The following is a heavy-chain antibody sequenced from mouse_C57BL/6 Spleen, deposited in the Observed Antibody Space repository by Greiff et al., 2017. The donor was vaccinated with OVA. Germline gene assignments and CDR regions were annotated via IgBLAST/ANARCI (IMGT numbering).Heavy chain of an antibody. V-gene: IGHV1-5*01. D-gene: IGHD1-1*01. CDR3: TRKSPYYYGSGP. CDR1: GYTFTSYW. J-gene: IGHJ3*01. Sequence: EVQLQQSGTVLARPGASVKMSCKTSGYTFTSYWMHWVKQRPGQGLEWIGAIYPGNSDTSYNQKFQGKAKLTAVTSASTAYMELSSLTNEDAAVYYCTRKSPYYYGSGPWGQGTLVTVSA. CDR2: IYPGNSDT.